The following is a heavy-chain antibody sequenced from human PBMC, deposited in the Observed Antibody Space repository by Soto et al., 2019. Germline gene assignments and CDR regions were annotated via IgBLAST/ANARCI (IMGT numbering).Heavy chain of an antibody. CDR3: AHRRRYYDGSDAFDI. V-gene: IGHV2-5*02. CDR1: GFSLSTSGVG. CDR2: IYWDDDK. D-gene: IGHD3-22*01. Sequence: QITLKESGPTLVKSTQILTLTCTFSGFSLSTSGVGVGWIRQPPGKALEWLALIYWDDDKRYSPSLKSRLTITKDTPKNQVVLGMTNMDPADTATYYCAHRRRYYDGSDAFDIWGQGTMVTVSS. J-gene: IGHJ3*02.